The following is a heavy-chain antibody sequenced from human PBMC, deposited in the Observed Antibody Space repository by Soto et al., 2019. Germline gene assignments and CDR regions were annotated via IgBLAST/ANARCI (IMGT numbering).Heavy chain of an antibody. CDR3: ARELGYCSGGRCYAANDY. J-gene: IGHJ4*02. V-gene: IGHV3-11*01. Sequence: QVQLVESGGGLVKPGGSLRLSCAASGFTFSDHYMTWIRQAPGKGLEWLSYISTSGDTIYYADSVKGRFTISRDNARNSLYLQMNSLRDEDTAVYYCARELGYCSGGRCYAANDYWGQGTLVTVSS. D-gene: IGHD2-15*01. CDR2: ISTSGDTI. CDR1: GFTFSDHY.